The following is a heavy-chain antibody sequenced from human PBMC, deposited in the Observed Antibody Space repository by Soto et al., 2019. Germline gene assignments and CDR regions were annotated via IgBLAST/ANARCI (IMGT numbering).Heavy chain of an antibody. D-gene: IGHD6-19*01. CDR1: GYTFSGFY. V-gene: IGHV1-2*02. CDR2: INPNSGGT. J-gene: IGHJ4*02. CDR3: ASAAVTGTAGLDF. Sequence: ASVKVSCKASGYTFSGFYMHWVRQAPGQGLEWMGWINPNSGGTKYAEKFQGRVTMTRDTSISTAYVELSRLTSDDTAVYYCASAAVTGTAGLDFWGQGTLVAVSS.